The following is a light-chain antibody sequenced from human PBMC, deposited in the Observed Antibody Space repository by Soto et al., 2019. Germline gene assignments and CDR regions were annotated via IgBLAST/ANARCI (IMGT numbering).Light chain of an antibody. Sequence: EIVMTHSPAILSVSPGDRATLSCRAGQSVSNNLAWYQQKPGQTPRLVIYGASNRATGVPARFSGSGSGTDFTLTISSLQSEDFAVYYCLQYDDWHRTFGQGTKVDIK. CDR1: QSVSNN. V-gene: IGKV3-15*01. CDR3: LQYDDWHRT. CDR2: GAS. J-gene: IGKJ1*01.